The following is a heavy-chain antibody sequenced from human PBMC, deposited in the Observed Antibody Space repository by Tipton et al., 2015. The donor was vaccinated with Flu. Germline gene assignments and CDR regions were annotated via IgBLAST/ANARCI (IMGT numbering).Heavy chain of an antibody. CDR1: GYTFFRYS. CDR3: ARLPHGGHYFFSGMAA. Sequence: QLVQSGAEVKKPGASVKISCKTSGYTFFRYSLNWVGQAPGQGLEWMGWINTYSGETDYAQKLQGRVTMTRDTSTSTAYMELRSLGSDDTAVYCWARLPHGGHYFFSGMAAGGQETTVPVSS. CDR2: INTYSGET. V-gene: IGHV1-18*01. D-gene: IGHD3-16*01. J-gene: IGHJ6*02.